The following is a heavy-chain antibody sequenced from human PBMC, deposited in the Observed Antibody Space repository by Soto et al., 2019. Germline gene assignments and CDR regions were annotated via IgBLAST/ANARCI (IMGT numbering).Heavy chain of an antibody. CDR1: GFTVSSNY. CDR2: IYSGGST. CDR3: ARMSYCGGDCYPEYFQH. V-gene: IGHV3-66*01. Sequence: EVQLVESGGGLVQPGGSLRLSCAASGFTVSSNYMSWVRQAPGKGLEWVSVIYSGGSTYYADSVKGRFTISRDNSNNTMYRQMNSLRAEDTAVYYCARMSYCGGDCYPEYFQHCGQGTLVTVSS. J-gene: IGHJ1*01. D-gene: IGHD2-21*01.